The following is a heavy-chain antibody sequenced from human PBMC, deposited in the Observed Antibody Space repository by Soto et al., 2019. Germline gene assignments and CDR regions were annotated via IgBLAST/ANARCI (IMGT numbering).Heavy chain of an antibody. V-gene: IGHV3-48*03. CDR2: ISSSGSTI. CDR1: GFTFSSYE. CDR3: ARELGYQLTGFDY. J-gene: IGHJ4*02. D-gene: IGHD2-2*01. Sequence: GGSLRLSCAASGFTFSSYEMNWVRQAPGKGLEWVSYISSSGSTIYYADSVKGRFTISRDNAKNSLYLQMNSLRAEDTAGYYCARELGYQLTGFDYWGQGTLVTVSS.